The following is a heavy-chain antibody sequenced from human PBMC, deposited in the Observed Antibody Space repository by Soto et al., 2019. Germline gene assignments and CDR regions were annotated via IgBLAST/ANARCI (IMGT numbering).Heavy chain of an antibody. CDR3: RLEEYDY. J-gene: IGHJ4*02. D-gene: IGHD1-1*01. CDR2: ISRTSNYI. V-gene: IGHV3-21*01. Sequence: EVQLVESGGGLVKPGGSLRLSCAASGFTFNTYTMSWVRQAPGRGLEWVASISRTSNYIYYVDSVKGRFTISRDNAKNSLYLQMNSLRAEDTAVYYCRLEEYDYWGQGTLVTVSS. CDR1: GFTFNTYT.